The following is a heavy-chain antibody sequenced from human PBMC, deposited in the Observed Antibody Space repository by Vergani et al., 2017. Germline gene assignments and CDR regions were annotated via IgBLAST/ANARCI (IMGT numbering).Heavy chain of an antibody. CDR1: GYTFTSYG. J-gene: IGHJ5*02. Sequence: QVQLVQSGAEVKKPGASVKVSCKASGYTFTSYGISWVRQAPGQGLEWMGWSSAYNGNTNYAQKLQGRVTMTTDTSTSTAYMELRSLRSDDTAVYYCARAARHYDILTGYSTYNWFDPWGQGTLVTVSS. CDR2: SSAYNGNT. V-gene: IGHV1-18*01. D-gene: IGHD3-9*01. CDR3: ARAARHYDILTGYSTYNWFDP.